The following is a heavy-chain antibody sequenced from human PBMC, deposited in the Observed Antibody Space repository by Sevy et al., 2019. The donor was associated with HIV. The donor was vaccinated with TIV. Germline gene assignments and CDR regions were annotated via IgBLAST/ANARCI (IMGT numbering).Heavy chain of an antibody. Sequence: GGSLRLSCAASGFTFSSYGMHWVRQAPGKGLEWVAVIWYDGSNKYYADSVKGRFTISRDNSKNTLYLQMNGLRAEDTAVYYCARTDTYYDFWSGYSNYYYGMDVWGQGTTVTVSS. D-gene: IGHD3-3*01. V-gene: IGHV3-33*01. CDR1: GFTFSSYG. CDR2: IWYDGSNK. CDR3: ARTDTYYDFWSGYSNYYYGMDV. J-gene: IGHJ6*02.